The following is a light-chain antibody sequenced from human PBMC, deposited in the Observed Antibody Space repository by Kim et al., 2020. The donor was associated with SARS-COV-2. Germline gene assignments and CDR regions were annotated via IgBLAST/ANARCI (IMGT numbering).Light chain of an antibody. CDR3: LQHRTYPIT. Sequence: DIQMTQSPSSLSASVGDRVTITCRASQDIGNDLGWYQQSPGRAPKRLIYGASNLQSGVPSRFSGSGSETEFTLTINSLRPEDFATYFCLQHRTYPITFGQGTRLEIK. V-gene: IGKV1-17*01. J-gene: IGKJ5*01. CDR1: QDIGND. CDR2: GAS.